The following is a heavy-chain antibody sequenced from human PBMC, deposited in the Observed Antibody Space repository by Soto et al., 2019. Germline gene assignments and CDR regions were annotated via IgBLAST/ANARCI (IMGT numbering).Heavy chain of an antibody. D-gene: IGHD3-9*01. CDR3: ARPPGYISDWYYFDL. CDR1: GYTFIDYY. CDR2: ISPRSGGT. Sequence: GASVKVSCKASGYTFIDYYMHWVRQAPGQGFEWMGRISPRSGGTNYAQKFQGRVTMTWDTPLNTAYMELSSLISEDTAVYYCARPPGYISDWYYFDLWGQGTRVTVSS. V-gene: IGHV1-2*02. J-gene: IGHJ4*02.